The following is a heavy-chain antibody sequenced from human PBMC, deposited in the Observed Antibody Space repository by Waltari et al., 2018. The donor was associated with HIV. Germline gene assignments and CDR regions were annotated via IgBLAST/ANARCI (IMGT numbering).Heavy chain of an antibody. CDR2: RSFDGSNK. CDR1: GFTFRNYA. J-gene: IGHJ6*02. Sequence: QVHLVESGGGVVQPGKFLRLSCAASGFTFRNYAFHWVRQAPGKGLEWVAVRSFDGSNKYDADSVKGRFTISRDNSKNTVYLQMNSLRAEDTAVYYCARDLSLSDNYFGMDVWGHGTTVTVSS. CDR3: ARDLSLSDNYFGMDV. V-gene: IGHV3-30-3*01.